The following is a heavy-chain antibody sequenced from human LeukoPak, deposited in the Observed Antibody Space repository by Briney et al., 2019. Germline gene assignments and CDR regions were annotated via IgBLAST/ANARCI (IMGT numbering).Heavy chain of an antibody. D-gene: IGHD2-21*01. CDR1: GFTFSSYW. J-gene: IGHJ3*02. Sequence: GGSLRLSCAASGFTFSSYWMHRVRQAPGKGLVWVSRINTDGSSTSYADSVKGRFTISRDNAKNTLYLQMSSLRAEDTAVYYCASFYCGGDCYPASFDIWGQGTMVTVSS. CDR2: INTDGSST. CDR3: ASFYCGGDCYPASFDI. V-gene: IGHV3-74*01.